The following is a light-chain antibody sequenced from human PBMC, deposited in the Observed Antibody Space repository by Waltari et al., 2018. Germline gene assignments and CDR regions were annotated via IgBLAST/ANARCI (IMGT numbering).Light chain of an antibody. CDR1: RLVNKY. J-gene: IGLJ3*02. CDR2: QHS. CDR3: QAWDRDTTTV. Sequence: SYELTQPPSVSVSPGQTASITCPGDRLVNKYASWYQQRPGRSPVLVIYQHSKRPSGIPERYSGSASGNTATLTISGTQALDEADYYCQAWDRDTTTVFGGGTKLTVL. V-gene: IGLV3-1*01.